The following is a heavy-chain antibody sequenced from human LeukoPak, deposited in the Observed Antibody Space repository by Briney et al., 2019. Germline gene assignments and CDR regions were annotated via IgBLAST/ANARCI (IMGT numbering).Heavy chain of an antibody. CDR3: AKDLVVQQLGYFYFDY. D-gene: IGHD6-13*01. CDR2: ISYDGSNK. V-gene: IGHV3-30-3*01. CDR1: GFTFSSYA. Sequence: GGSLRLSCAASGFTFSSYAMHWVRQAPGKGLEWVAVISYDGSNKYYADSVKGRFTISRDNSKNTLYLQMNSLRVEDTAVYYCAKDLVVQQLGYFYFDYWGQGTLVTVSS. J-gene: IGHJ4*02.